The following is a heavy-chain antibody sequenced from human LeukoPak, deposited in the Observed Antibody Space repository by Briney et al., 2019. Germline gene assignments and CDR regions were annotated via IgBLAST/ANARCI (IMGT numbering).Heavy chain of an antibody. Sequence: GGSLRLSCVAAGFTFNSYAMSWVRQAPGKGLEWVSAISGSGGSTYYADYVKGRFTISRDNSKSTLYLQMNSLGAEDTALYYCAKDNGYCTSTSCFLEYWGQGTLVTVSS. V-gene: IGHV3-23*01. D-gene: IGHD2-2*03. CDR2: ISGSGGST. J-gene: IGHJ4*02. CDR1: GFTFNSYA. CDR3: AKDNGYCTSTSCFLEY.